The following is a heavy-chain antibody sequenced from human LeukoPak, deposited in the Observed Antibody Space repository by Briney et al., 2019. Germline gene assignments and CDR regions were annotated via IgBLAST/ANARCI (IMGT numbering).Heavy chain of an antibody. D-gene: IGHD6-19*01. CDR3: AREAGTFDY. J-gene: IGHJ4*02. Sequence: KSSQTLSLTCTVSGGSISSYYWSWIRQPPGKGLEWIGYIYYSGSTNYNPSLKSRVTISVDTSKNQFSLKLSSVTAADTAVYYCAREAGTFDYWGQGTLVTVSS. CDR2: IYYSGST. V-gene: IGHV4-59*01. CDR1: GGSISSYY.